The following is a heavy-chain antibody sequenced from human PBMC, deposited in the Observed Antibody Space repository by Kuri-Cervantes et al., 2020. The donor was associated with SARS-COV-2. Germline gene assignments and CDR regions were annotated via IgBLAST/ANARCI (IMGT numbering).Heavy chain of an antibody. Sequence: SVKVSCKASGGTFSSYAISWVRQAPGQGLEWMGRIIPIFGTANYAQKFQGRVTITADESTSTAYMELSSLRSEDTAVYYCAGGVLSSSSWTYYYYYYMDVWGKGTTVTVSS. CDR3: AGGVLSSSSWTYYYYYYMDV. J-gene: IGHJ6*03. CDR2: IIPIFGTA. CDR1: GGTFSSYA. V-gene: IGHV1-69*13. D-gene: IGHD6-13*01.